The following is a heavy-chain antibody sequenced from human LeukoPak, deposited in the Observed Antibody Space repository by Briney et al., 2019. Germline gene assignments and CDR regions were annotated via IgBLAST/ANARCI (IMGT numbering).Heavy chain of an antibody. CDR2: IWYDASNK. V-gene: IGHV3-33*01. Sequence: GRSLRLSCAASGFTFSSQVMHWVRQAPGKGLEWVAVIWYDASNKYYADSVKGRFTVSRDNSKNTLYLQMNSLRAEDTAMYYCARNLRKYGSNSEYFDYWGQGTVVTVSS. CDR3: ARNLRKYGSNSEYFDY. CDR1: GFTFSSQV. J-gene: IGHJ4*02. D-gene: IGHD4-23*01.